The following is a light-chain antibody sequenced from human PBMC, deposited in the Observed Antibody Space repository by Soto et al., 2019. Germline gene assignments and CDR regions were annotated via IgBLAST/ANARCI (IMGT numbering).Light chain of an antibody. Sequence: DIQMTQSPSSLSASVGDRVTITCRASQDIGIYLAWYQQISGRVPKLLIYTTSTLHSGVPSRLSGSGSGTEFAITINSPQPEDVASFFCQINVGAPRTFGQGTKVEIK. CDR2: TTS. CDR3: QINVGAPRT. V-gene: IGKV1-27*01. CDR1: QDIGIY. J-gene: IGKJ1*01.